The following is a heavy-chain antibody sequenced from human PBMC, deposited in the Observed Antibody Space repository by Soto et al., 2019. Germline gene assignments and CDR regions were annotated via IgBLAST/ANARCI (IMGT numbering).Heavy chain of an antibody. CDR1: GFTFGSYS. J-gene: IGHJ6*02. CDR3: ARERYYYYGMDV. Sequence: GGSLRLSCAASGFTFGSYSMNWVRQAPGKGLEWVSYISSSSSTIYYADSVKGRFTISRDNAKNSLYLQMNSLRDEDTAVYYCARERYYYYGMDVWGQGTTVTVSS. CDR2: ISSSSSTI. V-gene: IGHV3-48*02.